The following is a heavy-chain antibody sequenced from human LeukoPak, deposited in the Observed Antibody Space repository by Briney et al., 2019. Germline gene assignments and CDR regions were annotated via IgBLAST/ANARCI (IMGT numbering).Heavy chain of an antibody. CDR2: IVVTGGVT. CDR1: GFTFRNFA. J-gene: IGHJ4*02. CDR3: AKDDGGEYHLFDS. Sequence: PGGSLRLSCAASGFTFRNFAMSWVRQAPGKGLEWVSTIVVTGGVTYYADPVTGRFTISRDNSKNILYLHLNSLRVEDTAVYYCAKDDGGEYHLFDSWGQGTLVTVSS. V-gene: IGHV3-23*01. D-gene: IGHD3-10*01.